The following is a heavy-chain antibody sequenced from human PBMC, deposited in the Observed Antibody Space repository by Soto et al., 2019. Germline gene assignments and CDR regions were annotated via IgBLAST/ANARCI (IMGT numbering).Heavy chain of an antibody. CDR3: AKDRGGYYYGSGSRGLYYGMDV. V-gene: IGHV3-30*18. Sequence: GGSLRLSCAASGFTFSSYGMHWVRQAPGKGLEWVAVISYDGSNKYYADSVKGRFTISRDNSKNTLYLQMNSLRAEDTAVYYCAKDRGGYYYGSGSRGLYYGMDVWGQGTTVTVSS. J-gene: IGHJ6*02. CDR2: ISYDGSNK. CDR1: GFTFSSYG. D-gene: IGHD3-10*01.